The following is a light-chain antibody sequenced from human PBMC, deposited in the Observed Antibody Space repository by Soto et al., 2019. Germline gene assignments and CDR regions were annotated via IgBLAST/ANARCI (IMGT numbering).Light chain of an antibody. CDR1: QSINGW. J-gene: IGKJ1*01. V-gene: IGKV1-5*03. Sequence: DIQMTQSRSTLSASVGDRVTINCRASQSINGWLAWYQQKPGTAPKLLIYKASSLESGVPSRFSGSGSETEFTLTISSLQPDDFASYYCQQYSTNSAFGQGTKVEIK. CDR2: KAS. CDR3: QQYSTNSA.